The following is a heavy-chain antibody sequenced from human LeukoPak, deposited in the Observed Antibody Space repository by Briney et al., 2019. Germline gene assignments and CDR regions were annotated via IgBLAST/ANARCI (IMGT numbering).Heavy chain of an antibody. V-gene: IGHV5-10-1*01. Sequence: GESLKISCKGSGYRLTSYWISWVRQMPGKGLEWMGMIDPSDSHSTYSPSFQGHVTISADKSISTAYLQWNSLKASDTAMYYCAKTSDYLTDYWGQGTLVTVSS. CDR3: AKTSDYLTDY. J-gene: IGHJ4*02. CDR1: GYRLTSYW. CDR2: IDPSDSHS. D-gene: IGHD4-17*01.